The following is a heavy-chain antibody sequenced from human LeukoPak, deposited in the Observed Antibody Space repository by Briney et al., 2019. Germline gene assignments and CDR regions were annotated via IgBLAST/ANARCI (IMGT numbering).Heavy chain of an antibody. D-gene: IGHD3-10*01. V-gene: IGHV4-39*07. CDR1: GGSISSSSYY. Sequence: PSETLSLTCTVSGGSISSSSYYWGWIRQPPGKGLEWIGNIYYSGSTNCNPSLKSRVTISVDTSKNQFSLILSSVTAADTAVYYCNYGSGQQQTHDYWGQGTLVTVSS. J-gene: IGHJ4*02. CDR3: NYGSGQQQTHDY. CDR2: IYYSGST.